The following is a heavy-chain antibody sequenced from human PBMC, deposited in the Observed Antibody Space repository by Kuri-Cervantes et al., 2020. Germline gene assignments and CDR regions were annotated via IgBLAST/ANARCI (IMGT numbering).Heavy chain of an antibody. J-gene: IGHJ4*02. V-gene: IGHV3-21*01. CDR1: GFTFSSYA. D-gene: IGHD3-10*01. CDR3: ASQRSTMVQGVAGLLDH. Sequence: GGSLRLSCAASGFTFSSYAMSWVRQAPGKGLEWVSAISSSSSYIYYADSVKGRFTISRDNAKNSLYLQMNSLRAEDTAVYYCASQRSTMVQGVAGLLDHWGQGTLVTVSS. CDR2: ISSSSSYI.